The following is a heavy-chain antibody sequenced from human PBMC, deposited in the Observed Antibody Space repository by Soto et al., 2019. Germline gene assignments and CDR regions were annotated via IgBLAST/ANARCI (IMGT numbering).Heavy chain of an antibody. J-gene: IGHJ4*02. Sequence: EVQLLESGGGLVQPGGSLRLSCAASGFTFSSYAMSWVRQAPGKGLEWVSAISGSGGSTYYADSVKGRFTISRDNSKNTLYLQMNSLKAEDTAVYYCARSMVRGPPLDYWGQGTLVTVSS. CDR2: ISGSGGST. V-gene: IGHV3-23*01. D-gene: IGHD3-10*01. CDR3: ARSMVRGPPLDY. CDR1: GFTFSSYA.